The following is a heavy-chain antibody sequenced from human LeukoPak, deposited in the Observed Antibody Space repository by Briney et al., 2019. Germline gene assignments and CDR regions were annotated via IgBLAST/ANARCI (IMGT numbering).Heavy chain of an antibody. V-gene: IGHV3-66*01. CDR3: ARVYGSSYYFDY. D-gene: IGHD2-15*01. CDR2: IYNGGST. CDR1: GFIVSSYY. Sequence: GGSLRLSCAASGFIVSSYYMSWVRQAPGKGLEWVSVIYNGGSTHYADSVKGRFTFSRDNSKNTLNLQMSSLRAEDTAVYYCARVYGSSYYFDYWGQGTLVTVSS. J-gene: IGHJ4*02.